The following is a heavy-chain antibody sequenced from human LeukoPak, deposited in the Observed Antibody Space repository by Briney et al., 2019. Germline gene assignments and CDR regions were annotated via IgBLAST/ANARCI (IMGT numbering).Heavy chain of an antibody. CDR2: ISAYNGNT. CDR3: ARVDSSWPYYYYGMDV. CDR1: GYTFTSYG. V-gene: IGHV1-18*01. J-gene: IGHJ6*02. Sequence: ASVKVSCKASGYTFTSYGISWVRQAPGQGLEWMGWISAYNGNTNYAQKLQGRVTITTDTSTSTAYMELRSLRSDDTAVYYCARVDSSWPYYYYGMDVWGQGTTVTVSS. D-gene: IGHD6-13*01.